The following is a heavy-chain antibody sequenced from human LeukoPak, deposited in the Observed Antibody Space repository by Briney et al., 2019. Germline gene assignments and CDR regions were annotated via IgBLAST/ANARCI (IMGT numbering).Heavy chain of an antibody. CDR1: GFTFDDYA. Sequence: GGSLRLSCAASGFTFDDYAMHWVRQAPGKGLEWVSGISWNSGSIGYADSVKGRFTISRDNAKNSLYLQMNSLRAEDMALYYCAKADTAMVTGTFDYWGQGTLVTVSS. J-gene: IGHJ4*02. CDR3: AKADTAMVTGTFDY. CDR2: ISWNSGSI. D-gene: IGHD5-18*01. V-gene: IGHV3-9*03.